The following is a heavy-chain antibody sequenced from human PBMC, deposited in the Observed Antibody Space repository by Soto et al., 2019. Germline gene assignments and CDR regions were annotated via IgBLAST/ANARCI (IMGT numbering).Heavy chain of an antibody. Sequence: GGSLRLSCAASGFTFSSYAMHWVRQAPGKGLEWVAVISYDGSNKYYADSVKGRFTISRDNSKNTLYLQMNSLRAEDTAVYYCARASEPEYYGSGSYYNSFDCCDYYYYGMDVWGQGTTVTVSS. J-gene: IGHJ6*02. V-gene: IGHV3-30-3*01. CDR3: ARASEPEYYGSGSYYNSFDCCDYYYYGMDV. CDR2: ISYDGSNK. CDR1: GFTFSSYA. D-gene: IGHD3-10*01.